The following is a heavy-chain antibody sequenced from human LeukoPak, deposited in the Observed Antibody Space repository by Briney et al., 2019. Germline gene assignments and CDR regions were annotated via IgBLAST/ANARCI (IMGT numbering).Heavy chain of an antibody. D-gene: IGHD3/OR15-3a*01. J-gene: IGHJ3*02. Sequence: ASVKVSCKAAGYSFTSFHINWVRQAPGQGPEWMGWMNPNTGDTGFPQNFQGRVTITQDSSISTVYMELSSLTSEDTAVYYCARRGLVAGIYDLVYGFDIWGQGTMVTVSS. CDR1: GYSFTSFH. V-gene: IGHV1-8*03. CDR2: MNPNTGDT. CDR3: ARRGLVAGIYDLVYGFDI.